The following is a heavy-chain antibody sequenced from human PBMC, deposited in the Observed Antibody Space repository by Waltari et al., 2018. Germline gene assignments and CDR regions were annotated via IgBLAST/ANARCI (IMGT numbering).Heavy chain of an antibody. CDR2: IVVGSGNT. Sequence: QMQLVQSGPEVKKPGTSVKVSCKASGFTFTSSAVQWVRQARGQRLEWIGWIVVGSGNTNYAQKVQERVTITRDMSTSTAYMELSSLRSEDTAVYYCAANAGYYYDSSGPPLGYWGQGTLVTVSS. CDR3: AANAGYYYDSSGPPLGY. V-gene: IGHV1-58*01. J-gene: IGHJ4*02. D-gene: IGHD3-22*01. CDR1: GFTFTSSA.